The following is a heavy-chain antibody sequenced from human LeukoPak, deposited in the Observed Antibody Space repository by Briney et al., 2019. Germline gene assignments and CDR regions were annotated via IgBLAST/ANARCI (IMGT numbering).Heavy chain of an antibody. CDR1: GFTFSSYS. J-gene: IGHJ6*04. V-gene: IGHV3-30*18. CDR3: AKGSRSLYCSSTSCYGMDV. D-gene: IGHD2-2*01. Sequence: GGSLRLSCAASGFTFSSYSMNWVRQAPGKGLEWVAVISYDGSNKYYADSVKGRFTISRDNSKNTLYLQMNSLRAEDTVVYYCAKGSRSLYCSSTSCYGMDVWGKGTTVTVSS. CDR2: ISYDGSNK.